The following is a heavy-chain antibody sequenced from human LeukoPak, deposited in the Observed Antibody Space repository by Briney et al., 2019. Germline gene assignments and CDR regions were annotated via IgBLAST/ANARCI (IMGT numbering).Heavy chain of an antibody. CDR2: IWYDGSNK. CDR1: GFXFSSYG. J-gene: IGHJ4*02. CDR3: ARAPTSYYYFDY. V-gene: IGHV3-33*01. Sequence: PGGSLRLSCAASGFXFSSYGMHWVRQAPGKGLEWVAVIWYDGSNKYYADSVKGRFTISRDNSKNTLYLQMNSLRAEDTAVYYCARAPTSYYYFDYWGQGTLVTVSS. D-gene: IGHD1-26*01.